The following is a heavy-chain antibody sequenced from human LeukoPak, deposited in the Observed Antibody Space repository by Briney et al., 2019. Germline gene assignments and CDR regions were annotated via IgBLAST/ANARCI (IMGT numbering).Heavy chain of an antibody. Sequence: SETLSLTCTVSGGSISSYYWSWIRQPPGKGLEWIGYIYYSGSTNYNPSLKSRVTISVDTSKNQFSLKLSSVTAADTAVYYCARDYGSYYFDYWGQGTLVTVSS. CDR3: ARDYGSYYFDY. CDR1: GGSISSYY. CDR2: IYYSGST. D-gene: IGHD1-14*01. J-gene: IGHJ4*02. V-gene: IGHV4-59*01.